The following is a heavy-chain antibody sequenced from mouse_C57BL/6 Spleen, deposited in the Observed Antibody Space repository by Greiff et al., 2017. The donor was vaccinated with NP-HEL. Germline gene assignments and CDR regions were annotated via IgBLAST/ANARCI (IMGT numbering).Heavy chain of an antibody. J-gene: IGHJ4*01. CDR1: GYTFTTYP. V-gene: IGHV1-47*01. D-gene: IGHD2-4*01. CDR3: ARSGNYDYDGRGYYAMDY. CDR2: FHPYNDDT. Sequence: QVQLQQSGAELVKPGASVKMSCKASGYTFTTYPIEWMKQNHGKSLEWIGNFHPYNDDTKYNEKFKGKATLTVAKSSSTVYLELSRLTSDDSAVYYCARSGNYDYDGRGYYAMDYWGQGTSVTVSS.